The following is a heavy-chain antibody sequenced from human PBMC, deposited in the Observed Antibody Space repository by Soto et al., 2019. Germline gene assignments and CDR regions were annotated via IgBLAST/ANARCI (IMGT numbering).Heavy chain of an antibody. V-gene: IGHV4-34*01. Sequence: QVQLQQWGAGLLKPSETLSLTCAVYGGSFSGYYWSWIRQPPGKGLGWIGEINHSGSTNYNPSLKSRVTISVHTSKNQFSLKLGSVTAADTAVYYCARGGGRRDGYNLDYWGQGTLVTVSS. D-gene: IGHD5-12*01. CDR1: GGSFSGYY. J-gene: IGHJ4*02. CDR3: ARGGGRRDGYNLDY. CDR2: INHSGST.